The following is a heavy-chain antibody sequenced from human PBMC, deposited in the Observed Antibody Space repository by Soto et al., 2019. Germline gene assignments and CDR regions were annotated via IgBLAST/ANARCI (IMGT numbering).Heavy chain of an antibody. CDR3: ARASGDSSVEAVNHDFDD. D-gene: IGHD3-10*01. CDR2: IKFDGSGI. Sequence: EVQLVESGGKVVKPGGSLRLSCVASGFTFRVYWMRWVRQAPGEGLEWVARIKFDGSGIQYADAVKGRVRIYSDKAGNTVSLQMNSLRPEDTAVYYCARASGDSSVEAVNHDFDDWGQGALITVTS. CDR1: GFTFRVYW. V-gene: IGHV3-7*01. J-gene: IGHJ4*02.